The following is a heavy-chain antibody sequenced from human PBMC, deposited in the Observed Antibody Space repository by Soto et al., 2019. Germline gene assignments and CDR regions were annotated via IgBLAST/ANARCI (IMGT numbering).Heavy chain of an antibody. CDR1: GGSISSGGYY. CDR3: ARAMVTDYDILTGSFDY. D-gene: IGHD3-9*01. V-gene: IGHV4-31*03. J-gene: IGHJ4*02. CDR2: IYYSGST. Sequence: SETLSLTCTVSGGSISSGGYYWSWIRQHPGKGLEWIGYIYYSGSTYYNPSLKSRVTISVDTSKNQFSLKLSSVTAADTAVYYCARAMVTDYDILTGSFDYWGQGTLVTVSS.